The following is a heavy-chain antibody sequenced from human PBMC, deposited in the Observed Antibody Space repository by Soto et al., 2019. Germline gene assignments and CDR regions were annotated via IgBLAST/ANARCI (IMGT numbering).Heavy chain of an antibody. D-gene: IGHD3-10*01. CDR2: ISYDGSNK. V-gene: IGHV3-30-3*01. Sequence: QVQLVESGGGVVQPGRSLRLSCAASGFTFSSYAMHWVRQAPGKGLEWVAVISYDGSNKYYADSVKGRFTISRDNSENTLYLQMNSLRAEDTAVYYCARDRGGRELLSYVYWGQGTLVTVSS. J-gene: IGHJ4*02. CDR3: ARDRGGRELLSYVY. CDR1: GFTFSSYA.